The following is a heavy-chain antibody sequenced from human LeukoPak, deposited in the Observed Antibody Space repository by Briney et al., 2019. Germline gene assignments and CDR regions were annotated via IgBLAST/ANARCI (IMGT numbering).Heavy chain of an antibody. CDR3: ARAHCSSTSCHITLDY. J-gene: IGHJ4*02. V-gene: IGHV1-8*01. D-gene: IGHD2-2*02. CDR1: GYTFTSYD. Sequence: GASVKVSCKASGYTFTSYDINWVRQATGQGLEWMGWMNPNSGNTGYAQKFQDRVTMTRNTTISTAYMEVSSLRSEDTAVYYCARAHCSSTSCHITLDYWRQGTLVTVSS. CDR2: MNPNSGNT.